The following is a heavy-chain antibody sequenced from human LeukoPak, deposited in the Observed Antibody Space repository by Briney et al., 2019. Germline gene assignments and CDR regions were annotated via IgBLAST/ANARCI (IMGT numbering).Heavy chain of an antibody. CDR2: IKQDGSEK. CDR1: GFTFSSYW. CDR3: ARGMYYYDSSGYYPIFDY. D-gene: IGHD3-22*01. Sequence: PGGSLRLSCAASGFTFSSYWMSWVRQAPGKGLEWVANIKQDGSEKYYVDSVKGRFTISRDNAKNSLYLQMNSLRAEDTAVYYCARGMYYYDSSGYYPIFDYWGQGTLVTVSS. V-gene: IGHV3-7*01. J-gene: IGHJ4*02.